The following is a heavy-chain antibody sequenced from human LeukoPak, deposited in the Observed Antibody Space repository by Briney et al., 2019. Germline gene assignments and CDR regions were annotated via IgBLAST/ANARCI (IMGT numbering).Heavy chain of an antibody. CDR2: IRYDGSNK. J-gene: IGHJ4*02. V-gene: IGHV3-30*02. Sequence: GGSLRLSCAASGFTFSSYGMHWVRQAPGKGLEWVAFIRYDGSNKYYADSVKGRFTISRDNSKNTLYLQMNSLRAEDTAVYYCAKTLEKMIVYPFDYWGQGTLVTVSS. CDR1: GFTFSSYG. CDR3: AKTLEKMIVYPFDY. D-gene: IGHD3-22*01.